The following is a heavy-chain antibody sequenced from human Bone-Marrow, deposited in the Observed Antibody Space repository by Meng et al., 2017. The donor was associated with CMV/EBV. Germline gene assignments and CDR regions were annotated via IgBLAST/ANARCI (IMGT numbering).Heavy chain of an antibody. V-gene: IGHV4-61*01. Sequence: GSLRLSCTVSGGSVSSGSYYWSWIRQPPGKGLEWIGYIYYSGSTNYNPSLKSRVTISVDTSKNQFSLKLSSVTAADTAVYYCAMWGGAAFDIWGQGTMVTVSS. CDR3: AMWGGAAFDI. CDR2: IYYSGST. CDR1: GGSVSSGSYY. D-gene: IGHD1-26*01. J-gene: IGHJ3*02.